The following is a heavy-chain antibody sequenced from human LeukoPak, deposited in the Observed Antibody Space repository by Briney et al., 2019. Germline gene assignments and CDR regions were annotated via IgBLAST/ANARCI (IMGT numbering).Heavy chain of an antibody. D-gene: IGHD6-13*01. V-gene: IGHV1-69*06. CDR3: ARGYSSSWYYYYYYMDV. CDR1: GGTFSSYA. Sequence: SVKVSCKASGGTFSSYAISWVRQAPGQGLEWMGGIIPIFGTANYAQKFQGRVTITADKSTSTAYMELSSLRSGDTAVYYCARGYSSSWYYYYYYMDVWGKGTTVTVSS. CDR2: IIPIFGTA. J-gene: IGHJ6*03.